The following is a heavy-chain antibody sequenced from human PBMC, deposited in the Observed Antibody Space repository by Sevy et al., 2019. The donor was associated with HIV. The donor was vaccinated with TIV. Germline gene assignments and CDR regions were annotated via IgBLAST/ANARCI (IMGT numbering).Heavy chain of an antibody. CDR2: INHSGST. J-gene: IGHJ5*02. D-gene: IGHD2-2*01. V-gene: IGHV4-34*01. Sequence: SETLSLTCAVYGGSFSGYYWNWIRQSPGKGLEWIGEINHSGSTHYTPSLKSRVTISVDTSTNQFSLRLNSVTAADTAVYYCARAPPVVVVPGAPSWFDPWGQGTLVTVSS. CDR3: ARAPPVVVVPGAPSWFDP. CDR1: GGSFSGYY.